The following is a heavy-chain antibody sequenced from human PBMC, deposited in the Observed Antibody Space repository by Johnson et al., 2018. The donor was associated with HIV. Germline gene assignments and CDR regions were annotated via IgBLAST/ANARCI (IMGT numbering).Heavy chain of an antibody. Sequence: SKAYGGTTDYAAPVKGRFTISRDDSKNTLYLQMNSLKTEDTAVYYCTTGSSGSNAFDIWGQGTMVTVSS. V-gene: IGHV3-15*01. J-gene: IGHJ3*02. CDR3: TTGSSGSNAFDI. D-gene: IGHD3-22*01. CDR2: SKAYGGTT.